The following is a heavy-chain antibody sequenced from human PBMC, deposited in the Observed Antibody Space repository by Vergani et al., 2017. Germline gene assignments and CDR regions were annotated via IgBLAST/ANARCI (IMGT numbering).Heavy chain of an antibody. CDR2: ISGSGGST. Sequence: EVQLLESGGGLVQPGGSLRLSCAASGFTFSSYAMSWVRQAPGKGLEWVSAISGSGGSTYYADSVKGRFTISRDNSKNTLYLQMNSLRAEDTAVYYCAKDPDYDILTGYYSNGFDPWGQGTLVTVSS. V-gene: IGHV3-23*01. D-gene: IGHD3-9*01. J-gene: IGHJ5*02. CDR3: AKDPDYDILTGYYSNGFDP. CDR1: GFTFSSYA.